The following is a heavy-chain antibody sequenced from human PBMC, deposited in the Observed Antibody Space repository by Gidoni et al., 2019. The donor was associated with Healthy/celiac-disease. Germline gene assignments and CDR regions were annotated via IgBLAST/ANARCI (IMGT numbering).Heavy chain of an antibody. CDR1: GFSLSTSGMR. Sequence: QVTFRESGPALVKPTQTLTLTCTFSGFSLSTSGMRVSWLRQPQGKALEWLARMDWDDDKFYSTDLKTRLTISKDTSKNQVVLTMTNMDPVDTATYYGARNTTVTTEVSAFDIWGQGKMVTVSS. D-gene: IGHD4-17*01. V-gene: IGHV2-70*04. J-gene: IGHJ3*02. CDR3: ARNTTVTTEVSAFDI. CDR2: MDWDDDK.